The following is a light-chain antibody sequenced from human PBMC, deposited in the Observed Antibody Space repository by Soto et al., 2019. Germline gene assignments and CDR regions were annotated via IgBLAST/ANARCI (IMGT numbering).Light chain of an antibody. Sequence: DIVMTQSPLSLPVTPGEPASISCRSSQSLLHTNGYYYLDWYLQKPGQSPQLLIYLGSNRASGVPDRFSGSGSGTDFTLKISRVEAEDVGVYYCMQPRATPWTFGQGTKVEIK. CDR3: MQPRATPWT. CDR2: LGS. CDR1: QSLLHTNGYYY. V-gene: IGKV2-28*01. J-gene: IGKJ1*01.